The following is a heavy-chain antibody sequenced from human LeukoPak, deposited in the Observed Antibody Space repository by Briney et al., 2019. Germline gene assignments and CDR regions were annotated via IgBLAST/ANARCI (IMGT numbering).Heavy chain of an antibody. CDR2: INRSGST. V-gene: IGHV4-34*01. Sequence: SETLSLTCAVYGVSFSGYYWSWIRQPPGKGLEWIGEINRSGSTNYNPSLKSRVTISVDTSKNQFSLKLSSVTAADTAVYYCARESSSQVFRYWGQGTLVTVSS. CDR1: GVSFSGYY. J-gene: IGHJ4*02. CDR3: ARESSSQVFRY. D-gene: IGHD6-13*01.